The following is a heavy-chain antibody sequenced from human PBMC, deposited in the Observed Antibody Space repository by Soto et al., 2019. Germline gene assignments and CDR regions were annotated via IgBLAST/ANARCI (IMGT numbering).Heavy chain of an antibody. CDR3: AKDRRGYSYGDFDS. V-gene: IGHV3-23*01. D-gene: IGHD5-18*01. CDR2: ITGGGGST. Sequence: PGGSLRLSCAASGFTFSNASMNWVRQAPGKGLEWVSAITGGGGSTYYADSVKGRFTISRDNSKNTMYLQMNSLRAEDTAVYYCAKDRRGYSYGDFDSWGQGTLVTVSS. CDR1: GFTFSNAS. J-gene: IGHJ4*02.